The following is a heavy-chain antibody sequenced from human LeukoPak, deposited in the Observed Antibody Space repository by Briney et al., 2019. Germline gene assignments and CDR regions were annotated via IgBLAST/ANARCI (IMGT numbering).Heavy chain of an antibody. Sequence: SVKVSCKASGGTFSSYAISWVRQAPGQGVEWMGGIIPIFGTANYAQKFQGRVTITTDESTSTAYMELSSLRSEDTDVYYCARGTVIGSGWYLIDYWGQGTLVTVSS. D-gene: IGHD6-19*01. J-gene: IGHJ4*02. CDR3: ARGTVIGSGWYLIDY. CDR2: IIPIFGTA. V-gene: IGHV1-69*05. CDR1: GGTFSSYA.